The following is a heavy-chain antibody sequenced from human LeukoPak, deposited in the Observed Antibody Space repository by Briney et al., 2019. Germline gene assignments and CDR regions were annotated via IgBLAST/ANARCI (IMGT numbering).Heavy chain of an antibody. CDR1: GGSFSGYY. CDR3: ARVVEMATDFDY. CDR2: INHSGST. D-gene: IGHD5-24*01. J-gene: IGHJ4*02. V-gene: IGHV4-34*01. Sequence: SETLSLTCTVYGGSFSGYYWSWIRQPPGKGLEWIGEINHSGSTNYNPSLKSRVTISVDTSKNQFSLKLSSVTAADTAVYYCARVVEMATDFDYWGQGTLVTVSS.